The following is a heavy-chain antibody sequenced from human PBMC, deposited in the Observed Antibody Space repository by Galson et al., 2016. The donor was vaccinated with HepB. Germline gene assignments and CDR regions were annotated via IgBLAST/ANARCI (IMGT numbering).Heavy chain of an antibody. Sequence: SLRLSCAASGFTFSSYWMHWVRQAPGKGLMWVSRLSPEGGSPIYAASVKGRFTFSRDNAKNTLYLQMNSLGAEDTAMYYCARTRTLPASAGMDVWGTGTTVTVSS. D-gene: IGHD1-14*01. CDR2: LSPEGGSP. CDR3: ARTRTLPASAGMDV. CDR1: GFTFSSYW. V-gene: IGHV3-74*01. J-gene: IGHJ6*04.